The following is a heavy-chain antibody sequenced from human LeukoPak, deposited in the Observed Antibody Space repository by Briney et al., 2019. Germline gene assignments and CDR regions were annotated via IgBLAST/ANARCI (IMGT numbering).Heavy chain of an antibody. J-gene: IGHJ6*02. Sequence: SETLSLTCSVSGDSIRSSTSYWGWFRQPPGKGLEWIGSIYYSGSTFYSPSLKSRVTISVETSKNQFSLTLNSVTAADTAVYYCARQSIATVRGVRYQYGMDVWGQGTTVTVSS. CDR2: IYYSGST. CDR3: ARQSIATVRGVRYQYGMDV. D-gene: IGHD3-10*01. V-gene: IGHV4-39*01. CDR1: GDSIRSSTSY.